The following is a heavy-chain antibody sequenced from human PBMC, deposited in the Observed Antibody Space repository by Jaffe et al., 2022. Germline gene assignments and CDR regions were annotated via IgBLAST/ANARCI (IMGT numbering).Heavy chain of an antibody. CDR1: GFTFSSYE. CDR2: ISGSGSTI. CDR3: AKEGGSGWYYFDY. J-gene: IGHJ4*02. Sequence: EVQLVESGGGLVQPGGSLRLSCAASGFTFSSYEMHWVRQAPGKGLEWLSYISGSGSTIYYAGSVKGRFTISRDNPKNSLYLQMNSLRADDTAVYYCAKEGGSGWYYFDYWGQGTLVTVSS. D-gene: IGHD6-19*01. V-gene: IGHV3-48*03.